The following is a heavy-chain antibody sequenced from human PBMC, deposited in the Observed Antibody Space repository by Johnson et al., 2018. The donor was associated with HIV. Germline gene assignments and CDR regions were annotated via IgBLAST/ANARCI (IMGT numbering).Heavy chain of an antibody. D-gene: IGHD3-22*01. CDR2: ISYDGSNK. CDR1: GFTFSSYA. CDR3: AREHRYYYDSSGYYRGDAFDI. Sequence: QVQLVESGGGVVQPGRSLRLSCAASGFTFSSYAMHWVRQAPGKGLEWVAVISYDGSNKYYADSVKGRFTIPRANSKNTLYLQMNSLRAEDTAVYYCAREHRYYYDSSGYYRGDAFDIWGQGTMVTVSS. V-gene: IGHV3-30-3*01. J-gene: IGHJ3*02.